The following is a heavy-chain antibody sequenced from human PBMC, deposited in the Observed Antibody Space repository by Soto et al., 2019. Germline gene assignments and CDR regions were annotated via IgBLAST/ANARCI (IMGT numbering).Heavy chain of an antibody. D-gene: IGHD3-10*01. CDR1: GYSFTSYA. J-gene: IGHJ3*02. CDR2: IIPIFGTA. Sequence: GASVKVSCKASGYSFTSYAISWVRQAPGQGLEWMGGIIPIFGTANYAQKFQGRVTITADESTSTAYMELSSLRSEDTAVYYCARDLTYYYGSGSYKGDAFDIWGQGTMVTVSS. V-gene: IGHV1-69*13. CDR3: ARDLTYYYGSGSYKGDAFDI.